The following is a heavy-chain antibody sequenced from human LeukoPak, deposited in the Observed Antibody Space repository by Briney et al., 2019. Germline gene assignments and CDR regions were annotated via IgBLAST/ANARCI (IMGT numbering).Heavy chain of an antibody. D-gene: IGHD6-19*01. Sequence: SETLSLTCAVYGRSFSGYYWSWIRQPPGKGLEWIGEINHSGSTNYNPSLKSRVTISVDTSKNQFSLKLSSVTAADTAVYYCARVLRGGSGWYGGLDYFDYWGQGTLVTVSS. CDR2: INHSGST. CDR1: GRSFSGYY. V-gene: IGHV4-34*01. CDR3: ARVLRGGSGWYGGLDYFDY. J-gene: IGHJ4*02.